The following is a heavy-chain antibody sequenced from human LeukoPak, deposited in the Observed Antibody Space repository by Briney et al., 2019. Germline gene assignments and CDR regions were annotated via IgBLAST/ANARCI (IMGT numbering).Heavy chain of an antibody. V-gene: IGHV3-53*01. CDR2: LYISGNT. D-gene: IGHD6-19*01. J-gene: IGHJ4*02. CDR1: GFTVSANY. CDR3: ASPGYNSGAWRFHY. Sequence: GRCLRLSCAASGFTVSANYMTWVPQAPGKGLEWVSLLYISGNTMYADSVKGRFTISRDNSKNTLSLQLNSLRAEDPAMYYCASPGYNSGAWRFHYWGQGTLVTVSS.